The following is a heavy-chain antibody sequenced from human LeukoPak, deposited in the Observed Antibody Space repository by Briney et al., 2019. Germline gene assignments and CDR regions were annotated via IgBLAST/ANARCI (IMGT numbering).Heavy chain of an antibody. CDR3: ARGEWDLLFDY. CDR2: IYHSGST. Sequence: PSGTLSLTCAVSGGSISSSNWWSWVRQPPGKGLEWIGEIYHSGSTNYNPSLKSRVTMSVDKSKSQFSLKLSSVTAADTAVYYCARGEWDLLFDYWGQGTLVTVSS. D-gene: IGHD1-26*01. CDR1: GGSISSSNW. V-gene: IGHV4-4*02. J-gene: IGHJ4*02.